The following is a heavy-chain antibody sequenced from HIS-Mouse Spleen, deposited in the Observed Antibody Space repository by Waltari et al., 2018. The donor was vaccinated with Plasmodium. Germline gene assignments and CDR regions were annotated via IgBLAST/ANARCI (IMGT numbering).Heavy chain of an antibody. CDR2: IYPGDSDT. J-gene: IGHJ4*02. D-gene: IGHD1-26*01. Sequence: PGKGLEWMGIIYPGDSDTRYSPSFQGQVTISADKSISTAYLQWSSLKASDTAMYYCARRGASGSYYFDYWGQGTLVTVSS. V-gene: IGHV5-51*01. CDR3: ARRGASGSYYFDY.